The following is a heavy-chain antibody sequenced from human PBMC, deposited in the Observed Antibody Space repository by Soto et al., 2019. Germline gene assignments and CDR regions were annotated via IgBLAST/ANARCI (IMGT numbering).Heavy chain of an antibody. Sequence: EVQLVESGGGLVQPGGSLRLSCAASGFTFSSYWMVWVRQAPGKGLEWVANIKPDGSEKYYVDSVKGRFTISRDNARKSLYLQMNSLGAEDTAVYYWVRDAHRGGDFDYWGQGTLVTVSS. V-gene: IGHV3-7*04. CDR3: VRDAHRGGDFDY. CDR2: IKPDGSEK. J-gene: IGHJ4*02. CDR1: GFTFSSYW. D-gene: IGHD3-10*01.